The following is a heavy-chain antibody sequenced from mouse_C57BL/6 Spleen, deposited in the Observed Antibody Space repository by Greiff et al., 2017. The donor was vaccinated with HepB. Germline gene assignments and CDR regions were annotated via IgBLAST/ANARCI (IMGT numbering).Heavy chain of an antibody. V-gene: IGHV1-82*01. CDR2: IYPGDGDT. D-gene: IGHD2-2*01. CDR3: ARSGLPYYFDD. CDR1: GYAFSSSW. J-gene: IGHJ2*01. Sequence: QVQLKESGPELVKPGASVKISCKASGYAFSSSWMNWVNQRPGKGLEWIGRIYPGDGDTNYNGRLKGKATLTADKSSSTAYMQLSSLTSEDSAVYFCARSGLPYYFDDWGQGTTLTVSS.